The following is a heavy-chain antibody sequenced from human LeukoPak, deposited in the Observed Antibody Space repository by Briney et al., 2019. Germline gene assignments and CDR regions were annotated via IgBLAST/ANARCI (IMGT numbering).Heavy chain of an antibody. J-gene: IGHJ4*02. CDR3: ARDSTYYYASGSSGPHYFDY. D-gene: IGHD3-10*01. V-gene: IGHV3-30*01. Sequence: GGSLRLSCAASGFTFSSYAMHWVRQAPGKGLEWVAVISYDGGITNYADSVKGRFTISRDNSKNTLYLQLNSLRAEDAAVYYCARDSTYYYASGSSGPHYFDYWGQGTLATVSS. CDR1: GFTFSSYA. CDR2: ISYDGGIT.